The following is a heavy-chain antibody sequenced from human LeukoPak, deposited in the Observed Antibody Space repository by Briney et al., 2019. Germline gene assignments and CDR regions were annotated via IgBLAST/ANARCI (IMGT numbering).Heavy chain of an antibody. CDR2: IWYDGTNK. D-gene: IGHD3-3*01. J-gene: IGHJ4*02. V-gene: IGHV3-33*06. CDR3: AKGTSFPIFGVAYYFDS. CDR1: GFTFSSYG. Sequence: QTGGSQRLSCAASGFTFSSYGMHWVRQAPGKGLEWVAVIWYDGTNKYYADSVKGRFTISRDNSKNTLYLQMNSLRAEDTAVYYCAKGTSFPIFGVAYYFDSWGQGTLVTVSS.